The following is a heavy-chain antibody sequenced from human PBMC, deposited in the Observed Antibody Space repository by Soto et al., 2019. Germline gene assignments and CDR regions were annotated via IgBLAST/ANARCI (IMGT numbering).Heavy chain of an antibody. CDR2: IYYSGST. V-gene: IGHV4-61*01. Sequence: SETLSLTCTVSGGSVSSGSYYWSWIRQPPGKGLEWIGYIYYSGSTNYNPSLKSPFTISVDTSKNQFSLKLSSVTAADTAVYYCARDRVAPPKLIYYYGMDVWGQGTTVTVSS. J-gene: IGHJ6*02. CDR3: ARDRVAPPKLIYYYGMDV. CDR1: GGSVSSGSYY. D-gene: IGHD2-15*01.